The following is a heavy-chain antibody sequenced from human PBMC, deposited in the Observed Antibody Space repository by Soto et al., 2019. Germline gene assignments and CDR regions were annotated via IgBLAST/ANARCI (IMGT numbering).Heavy chain of an antibody. D-gene: IGHD5-12*01. Sequence: GGSLRLSCAASGFTFSSYGMHWVRQAPGKGLEWVAVISYDGSNKYYADSVKGRFTISRDNSKNTLYLQMNSLRAEDTAVYYCAKDRDGYNLIVSYWGQGTLVTVS. CDR3: AKDRDGYNLIVSY. CDR2: ISYDGSNK. CDR1: GFTFSSYG. J-gene: IGHJ4*02. V-gene: IGHV3-30*18.